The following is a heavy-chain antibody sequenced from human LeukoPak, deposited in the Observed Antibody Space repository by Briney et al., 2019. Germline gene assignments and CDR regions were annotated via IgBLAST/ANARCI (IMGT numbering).Heavy chain of an antibody. CDR1: GFTFGNYA. V-gene: IGHV3-30-3*01. CDR3: AKAPMFSGSWRNWFDP. CDR2: ISYDGINK. Sequence: GRSLRLSCAGSGFTFGNYALHWVRQAPGKGLEWMAVISYDGINKNHADSVRGRFTISRDNSKNTLFLEMNSLRAEDTAVYYCAKAPMFSGSWRNWFDPWGQGTLVTVSS. J-gene: IGHJ5*02. D-gene: IGHD6-13*01.